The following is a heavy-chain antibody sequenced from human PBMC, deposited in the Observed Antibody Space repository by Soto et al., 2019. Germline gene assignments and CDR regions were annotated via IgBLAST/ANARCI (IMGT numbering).Heavy chain of an antibody. CDR3: ARGSPFYDYAMHV. V-gene: IGHV4-34*01. CDR2: INHSGST. J-gene: IGHJ6*02. CDR1: GGSFSDNY. Sequence: QVQLQQWGAGLLKPSETLSLTCAIYGGSFSDNYCAWIRQSPGKGLEWIGEINHSGSTNYNPSLKTRVTISFDTAMNLFSLKLTSVTAADTAVYYCARGSPFYDYAMHVWGQGTTVTVSS.